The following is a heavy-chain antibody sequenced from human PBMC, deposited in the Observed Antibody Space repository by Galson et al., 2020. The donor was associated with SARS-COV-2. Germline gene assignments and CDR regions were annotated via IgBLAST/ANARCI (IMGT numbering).Heavy chain of an antibody. D-gene: IGHD3-9*01. V-gene: IGHV3-30*04. Sequence: GGSLRLSCAASGFTFSSSAMHCVRQAPGKGLQWVAVISYHGSNKYYADSVKGRFTISRDNSKNTLYLQMNSLRAEDTAVYYCARETVYDDILTGYSNWFDPGGQGTLVTVSS. CDR3: ARETVYDDILTGYSNWFDP. CDR1: GFTFSSSA. CDR2: ISYHGSNK. J-gene: IGHJ5*02.